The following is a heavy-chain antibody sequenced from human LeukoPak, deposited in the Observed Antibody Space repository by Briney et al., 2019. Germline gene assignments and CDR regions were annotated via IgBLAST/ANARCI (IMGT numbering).Heavy chain of an antibody. CDR1: GGSFSGYY. J-gene: IGHJ6*03. V-gene: IGHV4-34*01. CDR2: ISHSGST. D-gene: IGHD6-13*01. CDR3: ARTTEAHSWRTRYYDYYMDV. Sequence: PSETLSLTCGVYGGSFSGYYWIWIRQPPGKGLEWIGEISHSGSTNYNPSLKSRVTISIDTSENQVSLKLSSVTAADTAVYYCARTTEAHSWRTRYYDYYMDVWGKGTTVTVSS.